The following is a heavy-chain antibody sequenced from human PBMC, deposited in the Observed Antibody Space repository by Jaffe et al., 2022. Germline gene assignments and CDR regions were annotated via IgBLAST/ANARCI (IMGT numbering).Heavy chain of an antibody. V-gene: IGHV4-61*02. CDR3: ASLLGYCSSTSCSDY. J-gene: IGHJ4*02. CDR2: IYTSGST. D-gene: IGHD2-2*01. CDR1: GGSISSGSYY. Sequence: QVQLQESGPGLVKPSQTLSLTCTVSGGSISSGSYYWSWIRQPAGKGLEWIGRIYTSGSTNYNPSLKSRVTISVDTSKNQFSLKLSSVTAADTAVYYCASLLGYCSSTSCSDYWGQGTLVTVSS.